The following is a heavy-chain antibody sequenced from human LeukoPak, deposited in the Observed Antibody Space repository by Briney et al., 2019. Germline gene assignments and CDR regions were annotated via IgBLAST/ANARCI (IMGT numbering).Heavy chain of an antibody. CDR3: MRGGWGSGDWGSKIDH. CDR1: GFTLSSYA. CDR2: ISGSGGST. Sequence: GGSLRLSCAASGFTLSSYAMSWVRQAPGKGLERVSAISGSGGSTYYADSVKGRFTISRDNSKNTLYLQMNSLRAEDTAVYYCMRGGWGSGDWGSKIDHWGRGTLVTVSS. J-gene: IGHJ4*02. D-gene: IGHD7-27*01. V-gene: IGHV3-23*01.